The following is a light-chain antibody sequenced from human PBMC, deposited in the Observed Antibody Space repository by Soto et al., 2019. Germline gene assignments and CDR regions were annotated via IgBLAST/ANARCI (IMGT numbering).Light chain of an antibody. CDR3: QHYNSYPRT. J-gene: IGKJ1*01. V-gene: IGKV1-5*01. Sequence: DIQMTQSPSTLSASVGDRVTITCRASRTISSWLAWYQKKPGKAPKLLIYDASILESGVPSRFSGSGSGTQFTLTISSLQPDDFATYYCQHYNSYPRTFGQGTRVEIK. CDR2: DAS. CDR1: RTISSW.